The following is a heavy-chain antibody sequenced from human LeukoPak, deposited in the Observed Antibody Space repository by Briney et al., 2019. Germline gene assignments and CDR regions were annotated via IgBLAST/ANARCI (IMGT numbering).Heavy chain of an antibody. J-gene: IGHJ4*02. Sequence: GGSLRLSCTASGFTFSSYWMSWVRQAPGKGLEWVANIKKDGSEKYYVDSVKGRFTISRDNAKTSLYLQMNSLRAEDTAVYYCARHLSGVTGYTYGRGIDYWGQGTLVTVSS. CDR1: GFTFSSYW. CDR2: IKKDGSEK. CDR3: ARHLSGVTGYTYGRGIDY. V-gene: IGHV3-7*01. D-gene: IGHD5-18*01.